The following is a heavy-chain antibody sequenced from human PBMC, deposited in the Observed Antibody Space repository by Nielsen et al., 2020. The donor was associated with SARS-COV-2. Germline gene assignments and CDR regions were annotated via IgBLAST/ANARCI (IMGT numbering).Heavy chain of an antibody. Sequence: GESLKISCAASGFTFSSYAMSWVRQAPGKGLEWVSAISGSGGSTYYADSVKGRFTISRDNSKNTLYLQMNSLRAEDTAVYYCARGGAVSPWGQGTLVTVSS. CDR3: ARGGAVSP. J-gene: IGHJ5*02. V-gene: IGHV3-23*01. CDR2: ISGSGGST. D-gene: IGHD4-23*01. CDR1: GFTFSSYA.